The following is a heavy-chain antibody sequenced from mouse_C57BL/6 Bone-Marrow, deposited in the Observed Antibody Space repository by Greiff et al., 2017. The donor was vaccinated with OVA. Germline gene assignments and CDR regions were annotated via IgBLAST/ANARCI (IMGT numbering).Heavy chain of an antibody. J-gene: IGHJ4*01. CDR1: GYTFTSYW. CDR2: IHPNSGST. D-gene: IGHD1-1*01. Sequence: QVQLQQPGAELVKPGASVKLSCKASGYTFTSYWMHWVKQRPGQGLEWIGMIHPNSGSTNYNEKFKSKATLTVDKSSSTAYMQLSSLTSEDSAVYYCARRSNYYGSSFYAMDYWGQGTSVTVSS. V-gene: IGHV1-64*01. CDR3: ARRSNYYGSSFYAMDY.